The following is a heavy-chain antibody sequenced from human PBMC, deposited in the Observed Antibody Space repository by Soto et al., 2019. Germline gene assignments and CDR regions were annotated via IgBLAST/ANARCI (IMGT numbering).Heavy chain of an antibody. CDR2: ISSSDKYI. V-gene: IGHV3-21*03. CDR3: ARVFCRGDCYSPLGY. Sequence: PGGSLRLSCVASGFTFSNFGLNWVLQAPGKGLEWVSSISSSDKYIYYADSVKGRFTISRDNAKNSLSLQMNSLRADDTAVYYCARVFCRGDCYSPLGYWGEGLLVTVSS. D-gene: IGHD2-21*01. CDR1: GFTFSNFG. J-gene: IGHJ4*02.